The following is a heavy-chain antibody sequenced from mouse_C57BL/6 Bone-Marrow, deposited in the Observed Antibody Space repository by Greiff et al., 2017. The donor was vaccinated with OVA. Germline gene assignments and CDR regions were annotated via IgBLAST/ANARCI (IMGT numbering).Heavy chain of an antibody. CDR3: ARRGGLRQDY. D-gene: IGHD2-4*01. J-gene: IGHJ2*01. Sequence: QVQLQQSGPELVKPGASVKISCKASGYAFSSSWMNWVKQRPGKGLEWIGRIYPGDGDTNYNGKFKGKATLTADKSSSTAYLQLSSLTSEDSAVYFCARRGGLRQDYWGQGTTLTVSS. CDR1: GYAFSSSW. V-gene: IGHV1-82*01. CDR2: IYPGDGDT.